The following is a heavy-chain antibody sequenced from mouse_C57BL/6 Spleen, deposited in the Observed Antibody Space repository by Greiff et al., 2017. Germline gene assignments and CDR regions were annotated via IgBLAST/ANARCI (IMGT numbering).Heavy chain of an antibody. CDR2: INPSSGYT. CDR1: GYTFTSYW. CDR3: ARREVDRNLEGNYDG. V-gene: IGHV1-7*01. D-gene: IGHD1-1*01. Sequence: QVHVKQSGAELAKPGASVKLSCTASGYTFTSYWMHWVKQRPGQGLEWIGYINPSSGYTKYNQKFKDQATLTADKSYSTAYMQLSSLTYEDYAVYYCARREVDRNLEGNYDGWGNGTTLTV. J-gene: IGHJ2*01.